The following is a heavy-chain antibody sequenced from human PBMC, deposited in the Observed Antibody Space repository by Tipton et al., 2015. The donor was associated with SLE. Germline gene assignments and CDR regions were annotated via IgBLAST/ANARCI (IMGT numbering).Heavy chain of an antibody. V-gene: IGHV4-39*07. J-gene: IGHJ4*02. Sequence: LRLSCPVSGDSVSTSNHYWGWIRQSPGQGLDWIGNFFYRGSTYYNPSLKSRVTISTDTSKNQFSLRLSSVTAADTAVYYCARVTSYDFWSGSLPGYFDFWGQGILVTVSS. D-gene: IGHD3-3*01. CDR3: ARVTSYDFWSGSLPGYFDF. CDR1: GDSVSTSNHY. CDR2: FFYRGST.